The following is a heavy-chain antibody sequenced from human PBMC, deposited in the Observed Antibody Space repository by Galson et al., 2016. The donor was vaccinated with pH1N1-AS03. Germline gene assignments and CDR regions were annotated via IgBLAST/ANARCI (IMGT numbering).Heavy chain of an antibody. CDR3: ARDLNWDNA. Sequence: SLRLSCAASGFTFNSYWMTWVRQAPGKGLEWVANIKPDGGDKYYVDSVKGRFTISRDNAKNSLYLQMNSLRVEDTAVYYCARDLNWDNAWGRGTLVTVSS. CDR2: IKPDGGDK. CDR1: GFTFNSYW. J-gene: IGHJ5*02. V-gene: IGHV3-7*01.